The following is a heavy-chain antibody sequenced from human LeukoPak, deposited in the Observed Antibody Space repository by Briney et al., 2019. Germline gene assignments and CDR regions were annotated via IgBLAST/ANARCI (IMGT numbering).Heavy chain of an antibody. V-gene: IGHV1-69*13. CDR3: ARDKWPDTAMVLYYYYGMDV. CDR2: IIPIFGTA. CDR1: VCTFSSYA. Sequence: SVKVSCKASVCTFSSYAISWVRQAPGQGLERMGGIIPIFGTANYAQKFQGRVTITADESTSTAYMELSSLRSEDTAVYYCARDKWPDTAMVLYYYYGMDVWGQGTTVTVSS. J-gene: IGHJ6*02. D-gene: IGHD5-18*01.